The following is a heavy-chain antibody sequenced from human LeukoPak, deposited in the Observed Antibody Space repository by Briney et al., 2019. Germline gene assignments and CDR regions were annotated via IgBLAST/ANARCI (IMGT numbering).Heavy chain of an antibody. J-gene: IGHJ4*02. CDR2: ISDSGIT. CDR1: GGSISSYY. V-gene: IGHV4-59*01. Sequence: SETLSLTCTVSGGSISSYYWSWFRQPPGKGLEFIGYISDSGITNYNPSLQSRLIMSLDTSKNQLSLKLTSVTAADTAVYYCARIFNDWGQGTLVTVSS. CDR3: ARIFND.